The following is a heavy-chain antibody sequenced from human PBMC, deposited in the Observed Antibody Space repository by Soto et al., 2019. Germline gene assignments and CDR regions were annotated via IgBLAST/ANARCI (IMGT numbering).Heavy chain of an antibody. CDR2: IYHSGST. CDR3: AGDYYGSGSYQY. D-gene: IGHD3-10*01. V-gene: IGHV4-4*02. CDR1: SGSISSSNW. Sequence: QVQLQESGPGLVKPSGTLSLTCAVSSGSISSSNWWSWVRQPPGKGLEWIGEIYHSGSTNYNPSLKSRVPISVDKSKNQFPLKVSSVTAADTAVYYCAGDYYGSGSYQYWGQGTLVTVSS. J-gene: IGHJ4*02.